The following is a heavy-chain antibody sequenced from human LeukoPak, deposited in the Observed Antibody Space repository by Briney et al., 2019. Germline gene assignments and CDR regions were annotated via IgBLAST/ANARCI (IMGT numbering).Heavy chain of an antibody. V-gene: IGHV4-59*01. D-gene: IGHD4/OR15-4a*01. CDR2: INHSGST. Sequence: PSETLSLTCTVSGASISSYYWSWIRQPPGKGLEWIGEINHSGSTNHNPSLKSRVTISVDTSKNQFSLKLSSVTAADTAVYYCAREKTMVTTRWFDPWGQGTLVTVSS. J-gene: IGHJ5*02. CDR1: GASISSYY. CDR3: AREKTMVTTRWFDP.